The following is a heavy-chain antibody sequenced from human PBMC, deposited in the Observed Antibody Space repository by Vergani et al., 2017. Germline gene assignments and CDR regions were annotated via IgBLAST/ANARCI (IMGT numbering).Heavy chain of an antibody. CDR3: ARYYGIGRVDTAMVRTHAKYYFDY. D-gene: IGHD5-18*01. CDR1: GYTFTGYY. V-gene: IGHV1-2*02. CDR2: INPNSGGT. Sequence: QVQLVQSGAEVKKPGASVKVSCKASGYTFTGYYMHWARQAPGQGLEWMGWINPNSGGTNYAQKFQGRVTMTRDTSISTAYMELSRLRSDDTAVYYCARYYGIGRVDTAMVRTHAKYYFDYWGQGTLVTVSS. J-gene: IGHJ4*02.